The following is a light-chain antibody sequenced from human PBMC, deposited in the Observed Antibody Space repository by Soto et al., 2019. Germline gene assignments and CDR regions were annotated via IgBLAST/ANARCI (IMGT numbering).Light chain of an antibody. Sequence: EIVMTQSPATLSVSPGERATLSCRASQSVSSNLAWYQQKPGQAPRLLIYGASTRATGIPARFSGSGSGTEFTLTIRSLQSEDFSVYYCQQYNNRGTFGQGTKVEIK. J-gene: IGKJ1*01. CDR2: GAS. CDR1: QSVSSN. CDR3: QQYNNRGT. V-gene: IGKV3-15*01.